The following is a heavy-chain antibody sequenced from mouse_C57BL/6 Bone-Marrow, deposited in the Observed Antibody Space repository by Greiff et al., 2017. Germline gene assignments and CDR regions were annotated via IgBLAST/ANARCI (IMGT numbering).Heavy chain of an antibody. Sequence: VKLKQSGPGLVAPSQSLSITCTVSGFSLTSYAISWVRQPPGKGLEWLGVIWTGGGTNYNSALKSRLSISKDNSKSQVFLKMNSLQTDDTARYYCASGITTVVADYYAMDYWGQGTSVTVSS. J-gene: IGHJ4*01. CDR2: IWTGGGT. V-gene: IGHV2-9-1*01. CDR1: GFSLTSYA. D-gene: IGHD1-1*01. CDR3: ASGITTVVADYYAMDY.